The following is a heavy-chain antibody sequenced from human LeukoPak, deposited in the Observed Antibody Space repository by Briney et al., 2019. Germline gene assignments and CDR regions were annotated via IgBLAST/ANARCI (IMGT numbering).Heavy chain of an antibody. D-gene: IGHD6-19*01. CDR2: IYTSGST. Sequence: SETLSLTCTVSGGSISSYYWSWIQQPAGKGLEWVGRIYTSGSTNYNPSLKSRVTMSVDTSKSQFSLELSSVTAADTAVYYCARAGYSSGWYYFDYWGQGTLVTVSS. V-gene: IGHV4-4*07. J-gene: IGHJ4*02. CDR3: ARAGYSSGWYYFDY. CDR1: GGSISSYY.